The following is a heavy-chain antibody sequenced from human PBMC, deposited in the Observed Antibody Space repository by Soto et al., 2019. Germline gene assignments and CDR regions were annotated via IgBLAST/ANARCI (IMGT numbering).Heavy chain of an antibody. CDR3: AREKITRLLNY. Sequence: PSETLSLTCAVYGGSFSGYYWTWIRQPPGTGLEWIGEINYSGSTNYNPSLKSRVTISVDTSKNQFSLKLTSVTAADTAVYYCAREKITRLLNYWGQATLVPVS. V-gene: IGHV4-34*01. J-gene: IGHJ4*02. CDR1: GGSFSGYY. CDR2: INYSGST. D-gene: IGHD3-10*01.